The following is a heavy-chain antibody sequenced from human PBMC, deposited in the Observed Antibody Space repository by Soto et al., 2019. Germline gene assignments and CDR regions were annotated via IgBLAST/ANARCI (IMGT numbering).Heavy chain of an antibody. D-gene: IGHD6-13*01. V-gene: IGHV4-59*12. CDR1: GGSISSYY. J-gene: IGHJ4*02. Sequence: PSETLSLTCTVSGGSISSYYWSWIRQPPGKGLEWIGYIYNSGRTNYNPSLKSRVTISVDTSKNQFSLKLTSVTAADTAVYYCARTYSSSWSPLEYWGQGTLVTVS. CDR2: IYNSGRT. CDR3: ARTYSSSWSPLEY.